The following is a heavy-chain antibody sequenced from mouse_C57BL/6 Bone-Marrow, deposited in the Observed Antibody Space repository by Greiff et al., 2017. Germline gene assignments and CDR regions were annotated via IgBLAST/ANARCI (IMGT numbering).Heavy chain of an antibody. CDR2: LWTGGGT. CDR3: ARLTGYFDY. V-gene: IGHV2-9-1*01. CDR1: GFSFTSYA. Sequence: VQLVESGPGLVAPSQSLSITCTVSGFSFTSYAISWVRQPPGKGLEWLGVLWTGGGTNYNSTLKSRLSISKDNSKSQVFLKRNSLQTEDTARYYCARLTGYFDYWGQGTTLTVSA. D-gene: IGHD4-1*01. J-gene: IGHJ2*01.